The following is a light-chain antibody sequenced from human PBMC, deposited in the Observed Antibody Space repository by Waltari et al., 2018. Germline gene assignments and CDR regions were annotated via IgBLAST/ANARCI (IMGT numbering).Light chain of an antibody. Sequence: SYALTQPPSVSVAPGTTARITCGGDNIGSYSVHWYQQKPGQAPVLVIFYDSDRPSAIPERFAGSNSGNTATLTISSVEAGDEAKYYCHVWHPDMDPGVFGPGTEVSV. CDR3: HVWHPDMDPGV. CDR1: NIGSYS. CDR2: YDS. V-gene: IGLV3-21*04. J-gene: IGLJ1*01.